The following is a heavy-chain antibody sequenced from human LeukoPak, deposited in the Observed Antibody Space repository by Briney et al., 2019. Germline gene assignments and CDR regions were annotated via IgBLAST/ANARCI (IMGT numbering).Heavy chain of an antibody. Sequence: SQTLSLTCTVSGDSISSGNYYWSWIRQPAGKGLEWIGRIYTSGSTNYNPSLKSRVTVSVDTSKNQFSLKLSSVTAADTAVYYCARGEYQLLFSYWGQGTLVTVSS. J-gene: IGHJ4*02. CDR2: IYTSGST. CDR3: ARGEYQLLFSY. V-gene: IGHV4-61*02. D-gene: IGHD2-2*01. CDR1: GDSISSGNYY.